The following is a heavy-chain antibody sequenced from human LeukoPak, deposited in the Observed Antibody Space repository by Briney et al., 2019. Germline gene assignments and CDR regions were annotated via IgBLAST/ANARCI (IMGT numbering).Heavy chain of an antibody. CDR1: GGSISSSSDY. V-gene: IGHV4-39*01. Sequence: SETLSLTCTVSGGSISSSSDYWGWIRQPPGKGLGWIVSIYYSGSTYYNPSLKSRVTISVDTSKNQFSMKLSSVTAADTAVYYCARHGGTTGIDAFDIWGQGTMVTVSS. CDR3: ARHGGTTGIDAFDI. D-gene: IGHD1-1*01. CDR2: IYYSGST. J-gene: IGHJ3*02.